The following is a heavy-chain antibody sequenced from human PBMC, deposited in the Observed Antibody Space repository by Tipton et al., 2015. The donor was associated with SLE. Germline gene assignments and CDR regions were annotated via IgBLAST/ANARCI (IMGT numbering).Heavy chain of an antibody. Sequence: TLSLTCTVSGGSISSYYWSWIRQPPGKGLEWIGYIYTSGSTNYNPSLKSRVTISVDTSKNQFSLKLSSVTAADTAVYYCASRLRGKDYWGQGTLVTVSS. CDR3: ASRLRGKDY. D-gene: IGHD3-10*01. V-gene: IGHV4-4*08. CDR2: IYTSGST. J-gene: IGHJ4*02. CDR1: GGSISSYY.